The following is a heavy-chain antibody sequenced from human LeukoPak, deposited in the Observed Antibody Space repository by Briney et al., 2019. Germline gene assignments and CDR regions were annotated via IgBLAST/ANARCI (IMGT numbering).Heavy chain of an antibody. D-gene: IGHD3-22*01. CDR3: ARDSGGGGLYETSGYYYFDY. Sequence: PSGTLSLTCTVSGGSINHYYWSWIRQPPGKGLEWIGYSYYIESTNYNPSLRSRVTISVDTSKNQFSLKMNSVTAADSAMYYCARDSGGGGLYETSGYYYFDYWGQGTLVTVSS. CDR1: GGSINHYY. V-gene: IGHV4-59*12. J-gene: IGHJ4*02. CDR2: SYYIEST.